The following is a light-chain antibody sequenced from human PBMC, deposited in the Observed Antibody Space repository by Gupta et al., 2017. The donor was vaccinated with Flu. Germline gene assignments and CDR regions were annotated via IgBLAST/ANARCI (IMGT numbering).Light chain of an antibody. J-gene: IGKJ4*01. V-gene: IGKV1-5*03. CDR1: QTLTNW. CDR3: HNYPGT. Sequence: IQMTQSPSTLSASVGDRVTITCRASQTLTNWLAWYQQKIGKAPNLLISKASTVESGVSSGFSGGRSGTEFTLTISRLQPDDFATYYCHNYPGTFGEGTKVEIK. CDR2: KAS.